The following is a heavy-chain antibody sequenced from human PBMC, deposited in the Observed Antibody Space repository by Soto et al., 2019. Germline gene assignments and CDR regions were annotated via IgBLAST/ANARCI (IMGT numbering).Heavy chain of an antibody. V-gene: IGHV4-59*01. J-gene: IGHJ5*02. CDR2: IYYSGST. CDR3: ARDHPLTYDGIAVAGGAGWFDP. Sequence: SETLSLTCTVSGGSISSYYWSWIRQPPGKGLEWIGYIYYSGSTNYNPSLKSRVTISVDTSKNQFSLKLSSVTAADTAVYYCARDHPLTYDGIAVAGGAGWFDPWGQGTLVTVSS. D-gene: IGHD6-19*01. CDR1: GGSISSYY.